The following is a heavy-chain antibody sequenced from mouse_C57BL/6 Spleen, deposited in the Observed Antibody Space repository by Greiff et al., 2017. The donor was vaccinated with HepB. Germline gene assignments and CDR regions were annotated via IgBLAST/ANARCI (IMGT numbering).Heavy chain of an antibody. V-gene: IGHV2-2*01. Sequence: VQLKESGPGLVQPSQSLSITCTVSGFSFTSYGVHWVRQSPGKGLEWLGVIWSGGSTDYNAAFISRLSISKDNSKSQVFFKMNSLQADDTAIYYCAPAAQATDAMDYWGQGTSVTVSS. J-gene: IGHJ4*01. CDR2: IWSGGST. CDR1: GFSFTSYG. CDR3: APAAQATDAMDY. D-gene: IGHD3-2*02.